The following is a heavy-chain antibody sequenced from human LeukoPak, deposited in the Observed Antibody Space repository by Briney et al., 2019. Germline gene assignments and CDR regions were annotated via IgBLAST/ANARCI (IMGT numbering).Heavy chain of an antibody. CDR1: GLTVRRNY. D-gene: IGHD5-24*01. CDR3: ARDSDRKRWLQLRPPYYHYGMDV. Sequence: GGSVRLFCAAWGLTVRRNYMRGVRQAPGKGREWGSVIYSGGSTYYADSLKGRFTISRDNSKNTLYLQMNSLRADDKAVYYCARDSDRKRWLQLRPPYYHYGMDVWGQGTTVTVSS. V-gene: IGHV3-66*01. CDR2: IYSGGST. J-gene: IGHJ6*02.